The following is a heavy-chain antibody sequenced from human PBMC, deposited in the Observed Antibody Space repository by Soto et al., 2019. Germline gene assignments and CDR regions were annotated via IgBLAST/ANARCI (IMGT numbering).Heavy chain of an antibody. CDR3: ARAGWVAAASVSYGMDV. Sequence: QVQLVQSGAEVKKPGASVKVSCKASGYTFTGYYMHWVRQAPGQGLEWMGWINPNSGGTNYAQKFQGRVTMTRDTSISTAYRELSRLRSDDTAVYYCARAGWVAAASVSYGMDVWGQGTTVTVSS. CDR1: GYTFTGYY. CDR2: INPNSGGT. V-gene: IGHV1-2*02. J-gene: IGHJ6*02. D-gene: IGHD6-13*01.